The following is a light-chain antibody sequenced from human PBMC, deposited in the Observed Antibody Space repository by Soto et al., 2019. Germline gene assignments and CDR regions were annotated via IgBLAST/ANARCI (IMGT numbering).Light chain of an antibody. CDR2: GSS. V-gene: IGKV3-20*01. J-gene: IGKJ1*01. CDR1: QSVSSSY. Sequence: EIVLTQSPGTLSLSPGERATLSCRASQSVSSSYLAWYQQKPGQAPRLLIYGSSSRATGIPDRFRGSWAGNDFTLIISRLEAEDFAGYYWQQYGSSPRTFGQGTKVEIK. CDR3: QQYGSSPRT.